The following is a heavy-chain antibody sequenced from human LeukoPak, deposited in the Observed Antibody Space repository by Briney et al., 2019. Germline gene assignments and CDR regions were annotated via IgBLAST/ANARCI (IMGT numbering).Heavy chain of an antibody. D-gene: IGHD3-10*01. V-gene: IGHV1-69*13. CDR2: IIPIFGTA. J-gene: IGHJ4*02. Sequence: ASVKVSCKASGYTFTSYGISWVRQAPGQGLEWMGGIIPIFGTANYAQKFQGRVTITADESTSTAYMELSSLRSEDTAVYYCARDTMVRGVQQRGDYWGQGTLVTVSS. CDR1: GYTFTSYG. CDR3: ARDTMVRGVQQRGDY.